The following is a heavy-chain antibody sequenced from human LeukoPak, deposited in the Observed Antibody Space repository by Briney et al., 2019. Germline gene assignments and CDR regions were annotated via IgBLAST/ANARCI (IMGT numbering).Heavy chain of an antibody. CDR2: IKQDGSEK. Sequence: PGGSLRLSCAASGFTFSSYWMSWVRQAPGKGREWVANIKQDGSEKYYVDSVKDRFTISRAKTKNSLYLQMNSLRAEDTAVYYCAREGGGPLDPWGQGTLVTVSS. V-gene: IGHV3-7*01. D-gene: IGHD3-16*01. J-gene: IGHJ5*02. CDR3: AREGGGPLDP. CDR1: GFTFSSYW.